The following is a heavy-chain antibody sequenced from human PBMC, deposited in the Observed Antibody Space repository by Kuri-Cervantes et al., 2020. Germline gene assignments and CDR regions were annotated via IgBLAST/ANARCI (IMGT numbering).Heavy chain of an antibody. CDR2: INHRGST. J-gene: IGHJ4*02. D-gene: IGHD2-21*02. Sequence: GSLRLSCAVNGGSFSGYSWTWIRQPPGKGLEWIGEINHRGSTNYNPSLKSRVTISVDTSKNQFSLKLSSVTAADTAVYYCARARGDYYFDYWGQGTLVTVSS. CDR3: ARARGDYYFDY. CDR1: GGSFSGYS. V-gene: IGHV4-34*01.